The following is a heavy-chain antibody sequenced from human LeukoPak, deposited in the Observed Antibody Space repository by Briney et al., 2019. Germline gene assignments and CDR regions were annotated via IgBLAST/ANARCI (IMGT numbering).Heavy chain of an antibody. CDR1: GFTFDDYD. CDR3: ARIGYSSSSFDF. Sequence: GGSLRLSCAASGFTFDDYDMSWVRQAPGKGLEWVSGINWNGGSTGYADSVKGRFTISRDNAKESLYLQMNSLRAEDTAVYYCARIGYSSSSFDFWGQGTLVTVSS. D-gene: IGHD6-6*01. CDR2: INWNGGST. V-gene: IGHV3-20*04. J-gene: IGHJ4*02.